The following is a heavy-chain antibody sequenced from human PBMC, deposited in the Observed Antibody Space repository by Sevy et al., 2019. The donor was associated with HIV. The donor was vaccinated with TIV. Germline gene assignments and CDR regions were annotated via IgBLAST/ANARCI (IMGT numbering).Heavy chain of an antibody. CDR3: AKDHFVVVPAGPDY. V-gene: IGHV3-30*18. CDR2: ISYDGSNK. D-gene: IGHD2-2*01. Sequence: GGSLRLSCAASGFTFSSYGMHWVRQAPGKGLEWVAVISYDGSNKYYADSVKGRFTISRDNSKNTLYLQMNSLRAEDKAVYYCAKDHFVVVPAGPDYWGQGTLVTVSS. CDR1: GFTFSSYG. J-gene: IGHJ4*02.